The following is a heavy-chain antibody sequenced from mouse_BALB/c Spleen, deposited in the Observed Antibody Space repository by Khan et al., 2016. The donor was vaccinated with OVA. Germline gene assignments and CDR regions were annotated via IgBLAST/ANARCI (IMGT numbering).Heavy chain of an antibody. CDR2: ITYSGST. Sequence: EVQLQESGPGLVKPSQSLSLTCTVTGYSITRDYAWNWIRQFPGNKLEWMAYITYSGSTGYNPSLKSRISITRDTSKNQFFLQLNSVTTEDTATYYCARDYGSSYLFFDYWGQGTTLTVSS. CDR1: GYSITRDYA. V-gene: IGHV3-2*02. J-gene: IGHJ2*01. CDR3: ARDYGSSYLFFDY. D-gene: IGHD1-1*01.